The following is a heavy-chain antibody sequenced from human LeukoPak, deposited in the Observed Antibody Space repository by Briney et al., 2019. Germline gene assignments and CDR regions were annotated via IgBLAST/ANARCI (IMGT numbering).Heavy chain of an antibody. CDR2: INHSGST. CDR1: GGSFSGYY. CDR3: ARANQRLATALYFDY. J-gene: IGHJ4*02. V-gene: IGHV4-34*01. D-gene: IGHD6-25*01. Sequence: PSETLSLTCAVYGGSFSGYYWSWIRQPPGKGLEWIGEINHSGSTNYNPSLKSRVTISVDTSKNQFSLKLSSVTAADTAVYSCARANQRLATALYFDYWGQGTLVTVSS.